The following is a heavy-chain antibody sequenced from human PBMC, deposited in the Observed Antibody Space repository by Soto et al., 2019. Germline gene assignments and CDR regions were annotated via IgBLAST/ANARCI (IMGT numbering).Heavy chain of an antibody. CDR3: VSDRGYGHASVPYS. CDR2: ISYDGGLQ. Sequence: QAHLVESGGGVVQPGRSLRLSCAASGFTFISYGMHWVRQAPGTRLEWVAVISYDGGLQHYADSVKGRFTISRDNSKNKMILEKNSLRAVDTAVYYCVSDRGYGHASVPYSWSQGTLVSVSS. D-gene: IGHD5-18*01. J-gene: IGHJ4*02. CDR1: GFTFISYG. V-gene: IGHV3-30*03.